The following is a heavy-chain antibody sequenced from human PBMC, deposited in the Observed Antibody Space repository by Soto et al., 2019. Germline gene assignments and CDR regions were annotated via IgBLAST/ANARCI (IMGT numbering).Heavy chain of an antibody. J-gene: IGHJ4*02. CDR2: IYHSGST. V-gene: IGHV4-30-2*01. D-gene: IGHD3-9*01. CDR3: ARGRQYTIFFDY. CDR1: GGSISSGAYS. Sequence: SETLSLTCAVSGGSISSGAYSWSWIRQPPGKGLEWVGYIYHSGSTYYNPSLKSRVTISVDRSKNRFSLNLNSVTAADTAVYYCARGRQYTIFFDYWGQGILVTVSS.